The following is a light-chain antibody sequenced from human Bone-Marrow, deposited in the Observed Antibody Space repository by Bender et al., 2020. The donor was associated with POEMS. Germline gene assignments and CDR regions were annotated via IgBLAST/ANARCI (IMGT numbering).Light chain of an antibody. CDR1: SNDIGTYNY. Sequence: QSALTQPASVSGSPGQSITISCSGTSNDIGTYNYVSWYQQHPGKVPKLIIFDVNSRPSGVSDRFSGSKSGNTASLSISGLQVEDEGDYYCCSYAGSYTYVFGTGTKVTVL. J-gene: IGLJ1*01. CDR2: DVN. V-gene: IGLV2-14*03. CDR3: CSYAGSYTYV.